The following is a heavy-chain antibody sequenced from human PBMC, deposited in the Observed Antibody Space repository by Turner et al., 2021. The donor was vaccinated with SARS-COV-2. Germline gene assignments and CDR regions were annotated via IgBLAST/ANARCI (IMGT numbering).Heavy chain of an antibody. CDR1: GFTFSTYE. Sequence: EVQLVESGGGLVQPGGSLRLSCAASGFTFSTYELIWVRQAPGKGLEWVSFISASGSPIYYADSVKGRFTISRDNAKNSLYLQMNSLRADDTALYYCARDYRWQLRGGAFDYWGQGTLVTVS. CDR3: ARDYRWQLRGGAFDY. V-gene: IGHV3-48*03. D-gene: IGHD2-8*02. J-gene: IGHJ4*02. CDR2: ISASGSPI.